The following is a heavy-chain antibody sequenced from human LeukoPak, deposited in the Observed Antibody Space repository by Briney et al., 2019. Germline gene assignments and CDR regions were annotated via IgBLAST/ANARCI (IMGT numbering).Heavy chain of an antibody. V-gene: IGHV3-21*01. CDR3: ARNSDWGCSGGTCYNYEGY. Sequence: PGGSLRLTCTTSQFTFRNYEVNWVRQAPGKGLEWVSFISSSSSYIYYADSVKGRFTISRDNAKNSLYLQMNSLGAEDTAVYYCARNSDWGCSGGTCYNYEGYWGQGTLVTVSS. D-gene: IGHD2-15*01. CDR2: ISSSSSYI. CDR1: QFTFRNYE. J-gene: IGHJ4*02.